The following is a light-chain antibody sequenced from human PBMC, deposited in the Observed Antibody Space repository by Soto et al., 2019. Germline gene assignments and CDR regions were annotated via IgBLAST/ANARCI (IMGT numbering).Light chain of an antibody. CDR2: GAS. CDR3: QQYGSSSMYT. CDR1: QSVRSSY. V-gene: IGKV3-20*01. Sequence: EIVLTQSPGTLSLSPGERATLSCRASQSVRSSYLAWYQQKPGQAPRLLIYGASSRATSIPDRFSGSGSGTDFTLTISRLEPEDCAVYYCQQYGSSSMYTFGQGTKLEIK. J-gene: IGKJ2*01.